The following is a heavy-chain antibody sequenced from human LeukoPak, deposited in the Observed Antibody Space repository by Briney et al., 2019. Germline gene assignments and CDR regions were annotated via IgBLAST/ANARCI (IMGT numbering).Heavy chain of an antibody. J-gene: IGHJ4*02. CDR2: ISSSSTI. D-gene: IGHD6-19*01. CDR3: AKDPQYSSGWLE. V-gene: IGHV3-48*01. CDR1: GFTFNSYW. Sequence: PGGSLRLSCAASGFTFNSYWMHWVRQAPGKGLEWVSYISSSSTIYYADSVKGRFTISRDNAKNSLYLQMNSLRAEDTAVYYCAKDPQYSSGWLEWGQGTLVTVSS.